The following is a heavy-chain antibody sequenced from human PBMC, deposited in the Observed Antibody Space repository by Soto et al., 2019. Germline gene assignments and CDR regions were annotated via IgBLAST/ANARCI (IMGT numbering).Heavy chain of an antibody. CDR2: IYYSGST. CDR1: ISSYY. V-gene: IGHV4-59*01. Sequence: ISSYYWSWIRQPPGKGLEWIGYIYYSGSTNYNPSLKSRVTISVDTSKNQFSLNLSSVTAADTAVYYCARTLYSYGPRFDYWGQGTLVTVSS. D-gene: IGHD5-18*01. CDR3: ARTLYSYGPRFDY. J-gene: IGHJ4*02.